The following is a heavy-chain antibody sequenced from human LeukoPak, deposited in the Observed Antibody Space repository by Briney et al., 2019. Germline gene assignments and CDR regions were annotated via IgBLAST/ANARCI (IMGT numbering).Heavy chain of an antibody. Sequence: ASVKVSCKASGYTFTSYGISWVRQAPGQGLEWMGWISAYNGDTKYAQNFQGGVSITTDTSTSTAYMDLRSLGSDDTAVYYCAREASTTWPNWFDPWGQGTLVAVSS. V-gene: IGHV1-18*01. CDR3: AREASTTWPNWFDP. CDR1: GYTFTSYG. J-gene: IGHJ5*02. CDR2: ISAYNGDT. D-gene: IGHD1-14*01.